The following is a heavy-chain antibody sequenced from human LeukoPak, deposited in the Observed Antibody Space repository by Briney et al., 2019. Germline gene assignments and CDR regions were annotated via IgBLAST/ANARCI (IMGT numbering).Heavy chain of an antibody. CDR3: ARGPPGGYDSGVDY. D-gene: IGHD5-12*01. Sequence: SETLSLTCTVSGGSISSGSYYWSWIRQPAGKGLEWIGRIYTSGSTNYNPSLKSRVTISVDTSKNQFSLKLSSVTAADTAVYYCARGPPGGYDSGVDYWGQGTLVTVSS. V-gene: IGHV4-61*02. J-gene: IGHJ4*02. CDR2: IYTSGST. CDR1: GGSISSGSYY.